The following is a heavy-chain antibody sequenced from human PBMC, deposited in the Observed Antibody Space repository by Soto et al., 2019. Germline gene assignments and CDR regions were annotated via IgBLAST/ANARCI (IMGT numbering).Heavy chain of an antibody. V-gene: IGHV3-30-3*01. D-gene: IGHD3-16*02. J-gene: IGHJ4*02. CDR1: GFTFGSYA. Sequence: GGSLRLSCAASGFTFGSYAMHWVRQAPGKGLEWVAVISYDGSNKYYADSVKGRFTISRDNAKNTLYLQMNSLRAEDTAVYYCATGVGGSYRLSPDYWGQGTLVTVSS. CDR2: ISYDGSNK. CDR3: ATGVGGSYRLSPDY.